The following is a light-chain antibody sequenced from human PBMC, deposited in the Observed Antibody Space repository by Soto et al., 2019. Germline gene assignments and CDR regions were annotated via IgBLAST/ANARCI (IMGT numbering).Light chain of an antibody. Sequence: EIVLTQSPATLSLSPGARATLSCRASQSVSSYLAWYQQKPGQAPRLLIYDASNRATGIPARFSGSGSGTDFPLTISSLVPEDFAVYYCQQRSNWPPFTFGQGTRLEIK. V-gene: IGKV3-11*01. CDR2: DAS. J-gene: IGKJ5*01. CDR3: QQRSNWPPFT. CDR1: QSVSSY.